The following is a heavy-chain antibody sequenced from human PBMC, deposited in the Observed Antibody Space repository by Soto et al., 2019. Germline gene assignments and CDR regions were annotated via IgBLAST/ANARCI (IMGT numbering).Heavy chain of an antibody. Sequence: QLQLQESGSGLVKPSQTLSLTCTVSGASISSGGYSWNWIRQPPGKGLEWLGYIYHNGGTYSNPPLMSRVTFSVDKSKNQFSLRLTSVIAAGTAVYYCASGPYEYFQTWGQGTLVTVSS. J-gene: IGHJ1*01. V-gene: IGHV4-30-2*01. CDR2: IYHNGGT. CDR1: GASISSGGYS. CDR3: ASGPYEYFQT.